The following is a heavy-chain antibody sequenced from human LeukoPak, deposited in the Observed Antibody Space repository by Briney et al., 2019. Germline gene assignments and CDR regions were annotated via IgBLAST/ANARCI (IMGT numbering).Heavy chain of an antibody. Sequence: TSETLSLTCTVSGYSISSGYYWGWIRQPPGKGLEWIGSIYHSGSTYYNPSLKSRVTISGDTSKNRFSLKLNSVTAADTAMYYCASLGSFDWSWGQGTLVTVSS. CDR2: IYHSGST. CDR1: GYSISSGYY. CDR3: ASLGSFDWS. V-gene: IGHV4-38-2*02. D-gene: IGHD3-9*01. J-gene: IGHJ4*02.